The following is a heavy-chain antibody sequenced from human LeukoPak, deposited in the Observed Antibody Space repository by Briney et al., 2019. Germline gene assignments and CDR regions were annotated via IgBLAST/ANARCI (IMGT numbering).Heavy chain of an antibody. CDR2: IYYSGST. D-gene: IGHD3-3*01. CDR1: GGSISSYY. J-gene: IGHJ5*02. Sequence: SETLSLTCTVSGGSISSYYWSWIRQPPRKGLEWIGYIYYSGSTNYNPSLKSRVTISVDTSKNQFSLKLSSVTAADTAVYYCARDGYDFWSGHQGHWFDPWGQGTLVTVSS. CDR3: ARDGYDFWSGHQGHWFDP. V-gene: IGHV4-59*01.